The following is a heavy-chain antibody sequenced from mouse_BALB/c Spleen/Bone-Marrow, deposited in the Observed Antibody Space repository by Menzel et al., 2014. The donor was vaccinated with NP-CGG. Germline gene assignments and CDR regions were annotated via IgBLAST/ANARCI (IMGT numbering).Heavy chain of an antibody. D-gene: IGHD1-2*01. J-gene: IGHJ3*01. CDR1: GFDFSRYW. CDR3: ARPGYYGRFAY. CDR2: INPDSSTI. V-gene: IGHV4-1*02. Sequence: EVKLQESGGGLVQPGGSLKLSCAASGFDFSRYWTSWVRQAPGKGLEWIGEINPDSSTINYTPSLKDKFIISRDNAKNTLYLQMSKVRSEDTALYYCARPGYYGRFAYWGQGTLVTVSA.